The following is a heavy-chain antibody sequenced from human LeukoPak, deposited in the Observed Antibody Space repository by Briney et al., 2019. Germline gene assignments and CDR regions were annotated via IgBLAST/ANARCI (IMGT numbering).Heavy chain of an antibody. V-gene: IGHV4-4*07. D-gene: IGHD3-16*02. CDR3: ARDRDNYYDYVWGSYRNNWFDP. CDR1: GGSISSYY. Sequence: SETLSLTCTVSGGSISSYYWSWIRQPAGKGLEWIGRIYTSGSTNYNPSLKSRVTMSVDTSKNQFSLKLSSVTAADTAVYYCARDRDNYYDYVWGSYRNNWFDPWGPGTLVTVSS. CDR2: IYTSGST. J-gene: IGHJ5*02.